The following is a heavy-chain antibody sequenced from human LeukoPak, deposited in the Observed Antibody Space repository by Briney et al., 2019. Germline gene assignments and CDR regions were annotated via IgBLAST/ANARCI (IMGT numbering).Heavy chain of an antibody. CDR3: ARELVYRITIFGVVIIHDAFDI. Sequence: SVKVSCKASGGTFSSYAISWVRQAPGQGLEWMGGIIPIFGTANYAQKFQGRVTITADESTSTPYMELSSLRSEDTAVYYCARELVYRITIFGVVIIHDAFDIWGQGTMVTASS. CDR2: IIPIFGTA. D-gene: IGHD3-3*01. V-gene: IGHV1-69*01. J-gene: IGHJ3*02. CDR1: GGTFSSYA.